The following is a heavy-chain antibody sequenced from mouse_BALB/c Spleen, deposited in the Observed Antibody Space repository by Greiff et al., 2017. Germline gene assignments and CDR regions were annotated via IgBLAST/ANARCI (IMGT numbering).Heavy chain of an antibody. CDR1: GFDFSRYW. Sequence: EVQLQQSGGGLVQPGGSLKLSCAASGFDFSRYWMSWVRQAPGKGLEWIGEINPDSSTINYTPSLKDKFIISRDNAKNTLYLQMSKVRSEDTALYYCARRVARATLYAMDYWGQGTSVTVSS. CDR2: INPDSSTI. D-gene: IGHD3-1*01. J-gene: IGHJ4*01. CDR3: ARRVARATLYAMDY. V-gene: IGHV4-1*02.